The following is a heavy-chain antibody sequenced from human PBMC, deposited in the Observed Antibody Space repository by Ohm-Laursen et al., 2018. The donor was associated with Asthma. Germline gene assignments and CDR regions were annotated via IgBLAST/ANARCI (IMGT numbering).Heavy chain of an antibody. V-gene: IGHV3-30*03. D-gene: IGHD4-17*01. CDR3: ARDTSYGDHNWFDP. CDR2: ISNDGRDQ. CDR1: GFSFRDYG. J-gene: IGHJ5*02. Sequence: SLRLSCAASGFSFRDYGMYWARQAPGKGLQWVALISNDGRDQYYGDSVKGRSTISRDNSKNTLYLQMNSLRAEDTAVYYCARDTSYGDHNWFDPWGQGTLVTVSS.